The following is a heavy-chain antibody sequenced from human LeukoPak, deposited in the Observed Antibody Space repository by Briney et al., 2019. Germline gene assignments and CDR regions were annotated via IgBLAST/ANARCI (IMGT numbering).Heavy chain of an antibody. J-gene: IGHJ4*02. Sequence: AWGSLRLSCAASGFTLSSDWLSWVRQAPGKGLEWVANIKQDGSEKYYVESVKGRFTISRDNAKNSLYLQMNSLRAEDTAVYYCARSRVRPYFDYWGQGTLVTVSS. D-gene: IGHD1-1*01. V-gene: IGHV3-7*01. CDR2: IKQDGSEK. CDR1: GFTLSSDW. CDR3: ARSRVRPYFDY.